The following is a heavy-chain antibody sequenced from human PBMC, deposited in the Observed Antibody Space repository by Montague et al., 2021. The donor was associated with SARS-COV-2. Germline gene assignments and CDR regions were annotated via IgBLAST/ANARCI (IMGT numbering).Heavy chain of an antibody. CDR3: ARLGDGIVPSPILGLGPYYSFYYMDV. Sequence: SETLSLTCAVSGGSFSRYYWSWIRQPPGKGLEWIGEISQSGNNKCNPSLQSRVSISLDTSRNQFSLKLTSITAADTAIYYCARLGDGIVPSPILGLGPYYSFYYMDVWGKGTTVTVSS. V-gene: IGHV4-34*01. D-gene: IGHD2-2*02. J-gene: IGHJ6*03. CDR1: GGSFSRYY. CDR2: ISQSGNN.